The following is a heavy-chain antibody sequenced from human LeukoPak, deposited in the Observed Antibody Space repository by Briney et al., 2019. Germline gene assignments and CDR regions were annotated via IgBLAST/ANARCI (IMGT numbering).Heavy chain of an antibody. J-gene: IGHJ1*01. D-gene: IGHD1-26*01. CDR3: AKSVLRGSYYEGPMVGYFQH. CDR1: GFTFSSYS. V-gene: IGHV3-21*04. CDR2: ISSSSSYI. Sequence: GGSLRLSCAASGFTFSSYSMNWVRQAPGKGLEWVSSISSSSSYIYYADSVKGRFTISRDNAKNTLHLQMNSLRAEDTAVYYCAKSVLRGSYYEGPMVGYFQHWGQGTLVTVSS.